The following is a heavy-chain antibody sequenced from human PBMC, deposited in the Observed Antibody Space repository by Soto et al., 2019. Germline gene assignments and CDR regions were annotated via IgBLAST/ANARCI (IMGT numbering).Heavy chain of an antibody. J-gene: IGHJ5*02. D-gene: IGHD6-13*01. CDR1: GYTFTSYG. Sequence: ASVKVSCKASGYTFTSYGIHWVRQAPGQRLEWMGWINAANGDTKYSPKFQGRVTITRDTSASTAYMELSSLRSEDTAVYYCVRRHVSATGIDWFEPWGKGTLVTVSS. CDR3: VRRHVSATGIDWFEP. V-gene: IGHV1-3*01. CDR2: INAANGDT.